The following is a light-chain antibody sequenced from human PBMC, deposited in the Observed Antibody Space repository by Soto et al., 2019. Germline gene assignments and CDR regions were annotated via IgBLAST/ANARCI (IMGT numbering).Light chain of an antibody. V-gene: IGKV3-20*01. J-gene: IGKJ3*01. CDR1: QSVSSNY. Sequence: EIVLTQSPGTLSLSPGQRATLSCRASQSVSSNYLAWYQQKPGQAPRLLIYGASSRATGIPDRFSGSGSGTDFTLTISRLEPEDFATYYCQQTNTFPPITFGPGTKVDIK. CDR2: GAS. CDR3: QQTNTFPPIT.